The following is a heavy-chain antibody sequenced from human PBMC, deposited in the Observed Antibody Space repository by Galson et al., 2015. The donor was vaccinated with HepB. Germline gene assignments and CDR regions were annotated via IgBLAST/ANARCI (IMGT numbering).Heavy chain of an antibody. CDR2: ISYDGSNK. D-gene: IGHD3-10*01. CDR1: GFTFSSYA. Sequence: SLRLSCAASGFTFSSYAMHWVRQAPGKGLEWVAVISYDGSNKYYADSVKGRFTISRDNSKNTLYLQMNSLRAEDTAVYYCARELGETFAGYWGQGTLVSVAS. J-gene: IGHJ4*02. V-gene: IGHV3-30*04. CDR3: ARELGETFAGY.